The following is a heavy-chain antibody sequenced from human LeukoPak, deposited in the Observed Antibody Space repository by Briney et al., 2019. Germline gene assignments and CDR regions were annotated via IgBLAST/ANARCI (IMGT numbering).Heavy chain of an antibody. V-gene: IGHV3-30*18. CDR1: GFTFSSYA. J-gene: IGHJ4*02. CDR2: ISYDGSNK. D-gene: IGHD6-13*01. CDR3: AKSPGSWYIDY. Sequence: GGSLRLSCAVSGFTFSSYAMHWVRQAPGKGLEWVAVISYDGSNKYYADSVKGRFTISRDNSKNTLYLQMNSLRAEDTAVYYCAKSPGSWYIDYWGQGTLVTVSS.